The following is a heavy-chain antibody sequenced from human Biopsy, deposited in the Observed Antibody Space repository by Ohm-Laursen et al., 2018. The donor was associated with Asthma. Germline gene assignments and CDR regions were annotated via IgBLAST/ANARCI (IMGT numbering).Heavy chain of an antibody. V-gene: IGHV3-74*01. Sequence: SLRLSCTASGLTFSDYWMHWVRQAPGKGLEWVSRVKGDGRRTSYADSVKGRFTISRDNAKNTLYLQMNSLRVEDTAVYYCARDGVVPDAMYYHYYYGLDVWGQGTTVTVS. J-gene: IGHJ6*02. CDR2: VKGDGRRT. CDR1: GLTFSDYW. CDR3: ARDGVVPDAMYYHYYYGLDV. D-gene: IGHD2-2*01.